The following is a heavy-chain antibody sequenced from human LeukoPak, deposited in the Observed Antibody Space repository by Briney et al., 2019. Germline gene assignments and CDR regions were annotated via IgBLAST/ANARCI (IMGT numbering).Heavy chain of an antibody. CDR1: GFTFSSYG. J-gene: IGHJ4*02. CDR3: ARARRFTMITDY. V-gene: IGHV3-33*01. D-gene: IGHD3-22*01. Sequence: PGGSLRLSCAASGFTFSSYGMHWVRQAPGKGLEWVAVIWYDGSNKYYADSVKGRFTISRDNSKNTLYLQMNSLRAEDTAVYYCARARRFTMITDYWGQGTLVTVSS. CDR2: IWYDGSNK.